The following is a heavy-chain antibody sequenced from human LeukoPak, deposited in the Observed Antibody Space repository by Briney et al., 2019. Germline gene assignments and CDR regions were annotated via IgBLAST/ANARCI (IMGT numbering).Heavy chain of an antibody. J-gene: IGHJ4*02. Sequence: ASVKVSCKASGYTFTSYGISWARQAPGQGLEWMGWISAYNGNTNYAQKLQGRVTMTTDTSTSTAYMELSSLRSEDTAMYYCASNLPGIAAAGYWGQGTLVTVSS. CDR1: GYTFTSYG. CDR2: ISAYNGNT. V-gene: IGHV1-18*01. D-gene: IGHD6-13*01. CDR3: ASNLPGIAAAGY.